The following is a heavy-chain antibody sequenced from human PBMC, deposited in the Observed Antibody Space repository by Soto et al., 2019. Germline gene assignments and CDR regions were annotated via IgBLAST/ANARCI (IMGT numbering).Heavy chain of an antibody. Sequence: SVKVSCKASGGTFSSYAISWVRQAPGQGLEWMGGIIPIFGTANYAQKFQGRVTITADESTSTAYMELSSLRSEDTAVYYCARAPLAQGVVTLYWYSDLWGRGTLVTVSS. CDR1: GGTFSSYA. CDR3: ARAPLAQGVVTLYWYSDL. D-gene: IGHD3-3*01. V-gene: IGHV1-69*13. CDR2: IIPIFGTA. J-gene: IGHJ2*01.